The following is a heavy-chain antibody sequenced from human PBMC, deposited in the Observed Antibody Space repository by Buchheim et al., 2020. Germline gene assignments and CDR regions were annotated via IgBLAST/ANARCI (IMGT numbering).Heavy chain of an antibody. CDR2: IIPILGIA. CDR1: EGTFSSYA. J-gene: IGHJ6*02. CDR3: ARVVVRGLFWMDV. V-gene: IGHV1-69*04. Sequence: QVQLVQSGAEVKKPGSSVKVSCKASEGTFSSYAISWVRQAPGQGLEWMGRIIPILGIANYAQKFQGRVTITADKSTCTAYMELSSLRSEDTAVYYCARVVVRGLFWMDVWGQGTT. D-gene: IGHD3-10*01.